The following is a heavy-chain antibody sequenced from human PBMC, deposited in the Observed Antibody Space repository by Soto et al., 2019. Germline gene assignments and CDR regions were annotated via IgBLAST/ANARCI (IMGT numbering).Heavy chain of an antibody. CDR3: TTGRDPQYYYGSGSYYGGYYFDY. CDR2: IKSKTDGGTT. CDR1: GFTFSNAW. J-gene: IGHJ4*02. V-gene: IGHV3-15*01. Sequence: GGSLRLSCAASGFTFSNAWMSWVRQAPGKGLEWVGRIKSKTDGGTTDYAAPVKGRFTISRDDSKNTLYLQMNSLKTEDTAVYYCTTGRDPQYYYGSGSYYGGYYFDYWGQGTLVTVSS. D-gene: IGHD3-10*01.